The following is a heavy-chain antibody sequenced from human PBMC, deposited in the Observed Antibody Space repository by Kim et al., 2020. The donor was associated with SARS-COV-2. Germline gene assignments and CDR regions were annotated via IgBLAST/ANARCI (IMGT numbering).Heavy chain of an antibody. CDR1: GFTFSNAW. Sequence: GGSLRLSCAASGFTFSNAWMSWVRQAPGKGLEWVGRIKSKTDGGTTDYAAPVKGRFTISRDDSKNTLYLQMNSLKTEDTAVYYCTTGFYSYGFLTLYGMDVWGQGTTVTVSS. V-gene: IGHV3-15*01. D-gene: IGHD5-18*01. CDR3: TTGFYSYGFLTLYGMDV. J-gene: IGHJ6*02. CDR2: IKSKTDGGTT.